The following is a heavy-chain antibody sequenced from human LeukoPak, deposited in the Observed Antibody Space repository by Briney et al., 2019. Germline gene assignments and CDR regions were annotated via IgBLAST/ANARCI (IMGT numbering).Heavy chain of an antibody. Sequence: SATLSLTFTVSGCSISSYFWNWIRQPPGKGLEWIGFIYYSGSTNYNPSLKSRVTISVDTSKNQFSLRLSSVTAADTAVYFCARGQADIVATMNYWGQGTLVTVSS. CDR2: IYYSGST. D-gene: IGHD5-12*01. V-gene: IGHV4-59*01. J-gene: IGHJ4*02. CDR1: GCSISSYF. CDR3: ARGQADIVATMNY.